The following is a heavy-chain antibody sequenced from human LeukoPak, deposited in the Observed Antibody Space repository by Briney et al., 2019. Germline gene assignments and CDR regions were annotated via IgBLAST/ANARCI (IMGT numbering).Heavy chain of an antibody. CDR1: GGSFSGYY. CDR2: INHSGST. J-gene: IGHJ4*02. D-gene: IGHD4-17*01. V-gene: IGHV4-34*01. CDR3: ARDRYGDYVSDY. Sequence: SETLSLTCAVYGGSFSGYYWSWIRQPPGKGLEWIGEINHSGSTNYNPSLKSRVTISVDTSKNQFSLKLSSVTAADTAVYYCARDRYGDYVSDYWGQGTLVTVSS.